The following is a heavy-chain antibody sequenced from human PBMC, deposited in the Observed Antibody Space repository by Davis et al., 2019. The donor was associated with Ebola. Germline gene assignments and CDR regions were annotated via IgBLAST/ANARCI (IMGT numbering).Heavy chain of an antibody. CDR3: AKGLDTAMATEDY. CDR2: ISYDGSNK. Sequence: GGSLRLSCAASGFTFSSYGMHWVRQAPGKGLEWVAVISYDGSNKYYADSVKGRFTISRDNSKNTLYLQMNSLRAEDTAVYYCAKGLDTAMATEDYWGQGTLVTVSS. D-gene: IGHD5-18*01. V-gene: IGHV3-30*18. J-gene: IGHJ4*02. CDR1: GFTFSSYG.